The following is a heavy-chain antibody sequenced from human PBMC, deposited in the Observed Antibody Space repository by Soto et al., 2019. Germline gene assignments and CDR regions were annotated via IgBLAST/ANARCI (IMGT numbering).Heavy chain of an antibody. V-gene: IGHV4-39*01. J-gene: IGHJ4*02. CDR2: IYYSGST. Sequence: SETLSLTCTVSGGSISNNNYYWDWIRQPPGKGLEWIGSIYYSGSTYYNPSLKSRVTISVDTSKNQFSLKLNSVTAADTAVYYCASRVDSYGYYFAYWGQGTLVTVSS. CDR1: GGSISNNNYY. CDR3: ASRVDSYGYYFAY. D-gene: IGHD5-18*01.